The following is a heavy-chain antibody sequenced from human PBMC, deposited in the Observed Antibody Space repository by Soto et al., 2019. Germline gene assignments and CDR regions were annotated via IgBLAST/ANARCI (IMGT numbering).Heavy chain of an antibody. CDR3: ARGPNTIFGAFGMGTFDI. V-gene: IGHV1-18*04. CDR2: ISAYNGNT. J-gene: IGHJ3*02. Sequence: QVQLVQSGAEVKKPGASVKVSCKASGYTFTSYGISWVRQAPGQGREWMGWISAYNGNTNYAPKLQGRVTMTTDTSTSTAYMELRSLRTDDTDVYDCARGPNTIFGAFGMGTFDIWGQGTMVTVSS. CDR1: GYTFTSYG. D-gene: IGHD3-3*01.